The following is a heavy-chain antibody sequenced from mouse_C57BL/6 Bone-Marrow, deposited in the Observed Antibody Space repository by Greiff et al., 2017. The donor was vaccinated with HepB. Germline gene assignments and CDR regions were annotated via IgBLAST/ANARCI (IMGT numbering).Heavy chain of an antibody. CDR1: GYTFTEYT. Sequence: VKLMESGAELVKPGASVKLSCKASGYTFTEYTIHWVKQRSGQGLEWIGWFYPGSGSIKYNEKFKDKATLTADKSSSTVYMELSSLTSEDSAVYFCARHDRGLLRHGEVCFAYWGQGTLLTVSA. D-gene: IGHD1-1*01. V-gene: IGHV1-62-2*01. CDR3: ARHDRGLLRHGEVCFAY. CDR2: FYPGSGSI. J-gene: IGHJ3*01.